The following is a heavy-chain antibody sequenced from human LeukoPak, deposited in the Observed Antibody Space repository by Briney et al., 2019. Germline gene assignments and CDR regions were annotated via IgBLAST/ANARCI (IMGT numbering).Heavy chain of an antibody. J-gene: IGHJ4*02. CDR3: ARGRPPISGRYGSGSYYRGSYYFDY. CDR2: INHSRST. D-gene: IGHD3-10*01. Sequence: SETLSLTCAVYGGSFSGYYWSWIRQPPGKGLEWIGEINHSRSTNYNPSLKSRVTISVDTSKNQFSLKLSSVTAADTAVYYCARGRPPISGRYGSGSYYRGSYYFDYWGQGTLVTVSS. V-gene: IGHV4-34*01. CDR1: GGSFSGYY.